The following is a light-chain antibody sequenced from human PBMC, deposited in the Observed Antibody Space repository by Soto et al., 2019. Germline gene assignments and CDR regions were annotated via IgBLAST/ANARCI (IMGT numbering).Light chain of an antibody. Sequence: QSALTQPPSASGSPGQSVTISCTGTSSDVGGYNYVPWYQPHPGKAPKLMIYEVSKRPAGVPDRCSGSKSGNTASLTVPGLQDEDESYYYCSSYASSLYVFGTGTKVTVL. CDR3: SSYASSLYV. CDR1: SSDVGGYNY. CDR2: EVS. J-gene: IGLJ1*01. V-gene: IGLV2-8*01.